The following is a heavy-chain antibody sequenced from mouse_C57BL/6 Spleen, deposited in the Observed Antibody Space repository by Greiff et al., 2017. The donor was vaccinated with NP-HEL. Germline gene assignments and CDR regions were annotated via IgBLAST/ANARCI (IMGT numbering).Heavy chain of an antibody. CDR3: ARSAIYYGYDY. Sequence: VQLQQPGAELVRPGSSVKLSCKASGYTFTSYWMHWVKQRPIQGLEWIGNIDPSDSETHYNQKFKDKATLTVDKSSSTAYMQLSSLTSEDSAVYYCARSAIYYGYDYWGQGTTLTVSS. CDR2: IDPSDSET. CDR1: GYTFTSYW. J-gene: IGHJ2*01. V-gene: IGHV1-52*01. D-gene: IGHD2-2*01.